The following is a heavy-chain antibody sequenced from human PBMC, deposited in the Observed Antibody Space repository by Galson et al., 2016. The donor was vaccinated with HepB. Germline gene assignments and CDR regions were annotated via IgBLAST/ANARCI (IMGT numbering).Heavy chain of an antibody. V-gene: IGHV3-23*01. Sequence: SLRLSCAASGFTFSTYAMSWVRQAPGKGLEWVSGISGTGGRTYYADSVKGRFTIPRDTSKKTLYLEMNSLRAEDTAIYYCARDGSTNRYNWFDSWGQGTLVTVSS. CDR1: GFTFSTYA. D-gene: IGHD1-14*01. CDR3: ARDGSTNRYNWFDS. J-gene: IGHJ5*01. CDR2: ISGTGGRT.